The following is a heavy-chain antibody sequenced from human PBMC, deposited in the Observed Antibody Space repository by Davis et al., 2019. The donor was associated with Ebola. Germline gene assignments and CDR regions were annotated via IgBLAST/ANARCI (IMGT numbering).Heavy chain of an antibody. D-gene: IGHD5-18*01. J-gene: IGHJ6*02. CDR3: ARGHSYGSMVYGVDV. Sequence: MPSETLFLTCTVSGVSFSSYYWSWIRQPPGKGLEWIGYIYYSGNTNYNSSLRNRVTISIDTSKNQFSLRLSSVTAADTAVYYCARGHSYGSMVYGVDVWGQGTTVTVSS. CDR2: IYYSGNT. CDR1: GVSFSSYY. V-gene: IGHV4-59*08.